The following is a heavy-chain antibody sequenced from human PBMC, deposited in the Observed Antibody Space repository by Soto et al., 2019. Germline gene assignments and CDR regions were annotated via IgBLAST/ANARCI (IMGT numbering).Heavy chain of an antibody. J-gene: IGHJ3*02. CDR1: GASFSAYA. CDR2: VSYEGNIQ. CDR3: AKINRPVAGIDAFDI. V-gene: IGHV3-30*18. D-gene: IGHD6-19*01. Sequence: QGQLMESGGGVVQPGKSLRLSCVDSGASFSAYAMHWVRQAPGKGLEWVAGVSYEGNIQYYADSVKGRFTLSRDKSKATLILQMNSLTTEDTAVYFCAKINRPVAGIDAFDIWGQGTTVTVSS.